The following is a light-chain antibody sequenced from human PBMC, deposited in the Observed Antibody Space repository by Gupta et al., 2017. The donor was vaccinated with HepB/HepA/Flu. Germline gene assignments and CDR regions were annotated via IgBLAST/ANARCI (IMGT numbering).Light chain of an antibody. CDR1: QSVRSGF. Sequence: VLTQSPGTLSLSPGGRATLSCRASQSVRSGFLAWYQQKPGQAPRLLIHGSSTRATGIPDRFSGSGSGTDFTLTIRRLEPEDFAVYYCQQYDDSPQTFGQGTKVEIK. J-gene: IGKJ1*01. CDR2: GSS. CDR3: QQYDDSPQT. V-gene: IGKV3-20*01.